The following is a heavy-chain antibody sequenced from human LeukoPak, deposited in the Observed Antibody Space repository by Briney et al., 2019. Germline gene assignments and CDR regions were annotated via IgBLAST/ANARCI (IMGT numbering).Heavy chain of an antibody. J-gene: IGHJ5*02. CDR3: ARVKSGIAGFDP. CDR1: GGSISSGSYY. D-gene: IGHD6-13*01. Sequence: PSQTLSLTCTVSGGSISSGSYYWSWIRQPAGKGLEWNGRIYTSGSTNYNPSLKSRVTISVDTSKNQFSLKLSSVTAADAAVYYCARVKSGIAGFDPWGQGTLVTVSS. V-gene: IGHV4-61*02. CDR2: IYTSGST.